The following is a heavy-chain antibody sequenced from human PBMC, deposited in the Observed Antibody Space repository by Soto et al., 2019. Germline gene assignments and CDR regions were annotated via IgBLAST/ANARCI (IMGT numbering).Heavy chain of an antibody. V-gene: IGHV3-30*03. J-gene: IGHJ2*01. CDR1: GFTFSSYG. CDR3: AREGAYGESYFAL. D-gene: IGHD3-10*01. CDR2: ISYDGNLK. Sequence: QVQLVESGGGVVQPGRSLRLSCAASGFTFSSYGMHWVRQAPGKGLEWVTVISYDGNLKYYADSVRGRFTVSRDDSKSTLYLQMNSLGTEDTAVYYCAREGAYGESYFALWGRGTLVTVSS.